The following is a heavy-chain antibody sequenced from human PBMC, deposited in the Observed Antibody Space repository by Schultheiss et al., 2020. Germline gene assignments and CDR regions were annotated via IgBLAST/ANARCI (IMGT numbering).Heavy chain of an antibody. D-gene: IGHD6-25*01. J-gene: IGHJ6*03. CDR3: ARGDVAAYEYYYYYYMDV. V-gene: IGHV1-8*02. CDR1: GYTFTSYA. Sequence: ASVKVSCKASGYTFTSYAMHWVRQAPGQRLEWMGWMNPNSGNTGYAQKFQGRVTMTRNTSISTAYMELSSLRSEDTAVYYCARGDVAAYEYYYYYYMDVWGKGTTVTVSS. CDR2: MNPNSGNT.